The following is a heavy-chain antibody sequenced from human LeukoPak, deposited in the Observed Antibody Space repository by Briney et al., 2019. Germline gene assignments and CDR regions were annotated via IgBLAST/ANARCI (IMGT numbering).Heavy chain of an antibody. CDR3: ARDTYDILTGYYKWAFDI. CDR2: ISSRRSHI. CDR1: GFTYSIHT. J-gene: IGHJ3*02. V-gene: IGHV3-21*06. D-gene: IGHD3-9*01. Sequence: GGSERLSCAASGFTYSIHTTNGARQAPGKARVCVSSISSRRSHIYDADSVKGRFIISRDNAKNSLYLQMNNLRAEDPAVYYCARDTYDILTGYYKWAFDIWGQGTMVTASS.